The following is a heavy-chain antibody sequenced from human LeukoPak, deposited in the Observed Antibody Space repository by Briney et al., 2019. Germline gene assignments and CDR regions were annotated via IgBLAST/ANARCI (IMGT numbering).Heavy chain of an antibody. CDR2: IRYDGSNK. Sequence: GGSLRLSCVASGFTFSSYGMHWVRQPPGKGLEWVAFIRYDGSNKYYADSVKGRFTISRDNSRDTLHLQMNSLRAEDAAVYYCAKDNYDYGDYDGGDYWGQGTLVTVSS. CDR1: GFTFSSYG. V-gene: IGHV3-30*02. D-gene: IGHD4-17*01. CDR3: AKDNYDYGDYDGGDY. J-gene: IGHJ4*02.